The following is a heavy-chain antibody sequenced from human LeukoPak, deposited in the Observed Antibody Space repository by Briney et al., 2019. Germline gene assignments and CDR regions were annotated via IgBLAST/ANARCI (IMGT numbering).Heavy chain of an antibody. Sequence: SETLSLTCAVYGGSFSGYYWSWIRQPPGKGLEWIGEINHSGSTNYNPSLKSRVTISVDKSKNQFSLKLSSVTAADTAVYYCARAYGSGLDYFDYWGQGTLVTVSS. J-gene: IGHJ4*02. CDR3: ARAYGSGLDYFDY. D-gene: IGHD3-10*01. CDR2: INHSGST. V-gene: IGHV4-34*01. CDR1: GGSFSGYY.